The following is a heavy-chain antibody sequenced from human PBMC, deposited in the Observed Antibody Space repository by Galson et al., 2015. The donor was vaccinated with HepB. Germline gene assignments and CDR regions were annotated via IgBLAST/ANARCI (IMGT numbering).Heavy chain of an antibody. Sequence: SLRLSCAASGFTFNSYSVNWVRQAPGKGLEWVSSVSGSSNYIFYADSVKGRFTISRDNAKNSVNLQMNILTSEDTAVYYCARDGSQAYEFDYWGQGTPVTVSS. CDR1: GFTFNSYS. CDR3: ARDGSQAYEFDY. V-gene: IGHV3-21*01. J-gene: IGHJ4*02. CDR2: VSGSSNYI. D-gene: IGHD5-12*01.